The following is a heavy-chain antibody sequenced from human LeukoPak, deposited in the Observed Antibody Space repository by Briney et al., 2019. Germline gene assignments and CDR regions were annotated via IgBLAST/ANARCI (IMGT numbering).Heavy chain of an antibody. CDR1: GGSFSGYY. CDR2: INHSGST. V-gene: IGHV4-34*01. Sequence: SETLSLTCAVYGGSFSGYYWSWIRQPPGKGLEWIGEINHSGSTNYNPSLKSRVTISVDTSKNQFSLKLSSVTAADTAVYYCARLVGHYYYYYMDVWGKGTTVTISS. D-gene: IGHD2-15*01. J-gene: IGHJ6*03. CDR3: ARLVGHYYYYYMDV.